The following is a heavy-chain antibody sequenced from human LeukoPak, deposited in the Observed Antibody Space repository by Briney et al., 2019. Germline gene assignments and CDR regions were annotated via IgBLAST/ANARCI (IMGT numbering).Heavy chain of an antibody. CDR1: GVSISSSEW. J-gene: IGHJ4*02. CDR3: GKTDIYFNPIDY. Sequence: SETLSLTCAASGVSISSSEWGIWVRQPPGQGLEWIGEIHRAGRTRYNPSLKSRVTISMDYSKNQFYLKLTSVTAADTAIYYCGKTDIYFNPIDYWGPGSLVTVSS. V-gene: IGHV4-4*02. CDR2: IHRAGRT. D-gene: IGHD3-9*01.